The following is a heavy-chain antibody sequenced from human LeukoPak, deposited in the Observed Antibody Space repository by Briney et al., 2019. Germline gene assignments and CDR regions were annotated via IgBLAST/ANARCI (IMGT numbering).Heavy chain of an antibody. Sequence: SGPALVKPTQTLTLTCTFSGFSLSTRGMCVSWIRQPPGKALEWLSRIDWDDDKYYSTSLKTRLTISKDTSKNQVVLTMTNMDPVDTATYYCARIFTVTTGGNAFDIWGQGTMVTVSS. CDR3: ARIFTVTTGGNAFDI. CDR2: IDWDDDK. CDR1: GFSLSTRGMC. J-gene: IGHJ3*02. V-gene: IGHV2-70*11. D-gene: IGHD4-17*01.